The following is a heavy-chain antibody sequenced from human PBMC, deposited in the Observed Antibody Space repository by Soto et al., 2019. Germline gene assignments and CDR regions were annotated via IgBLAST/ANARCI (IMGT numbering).Heavy chain of an antibody. CDR2: IIPIFGTA. D-gene: IGHD3-22*01. CDR1: GGTFSSYA. CDR3: ARKYYDSNNDIGESDY. V-gene: IGHV1-69*12. J-gene: IGHJ4*02. Sequence: QVQLVQSGAEVKKPGSSVKVSCKASGGTFSSYAISWVRQAPGQGLEWMGGIIPIFGTANYAQKFQGRVTITADESTSTAYIELSSLRSEDTAVYYCARKYYDSNNDIGESDYWGQGTLVTVSS.